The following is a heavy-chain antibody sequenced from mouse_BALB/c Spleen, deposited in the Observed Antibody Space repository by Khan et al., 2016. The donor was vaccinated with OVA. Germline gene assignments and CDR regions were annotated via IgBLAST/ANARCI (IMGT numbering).Heavy chain of an antibody. CDR1: GYTFTDYI. CDR3: ARGGYSVFAY. J-gene: IGHJ3*01. CDR2: IFPGSGTP. V-gene: IGHV1-77*01. Sequence: QVQLQQSVPELVNPGASLKVSCKASGYTFTDYIIGWVKQSTRKGLEWIGDIFPGSGTPYYNEKFKDKATLTADKSSNTAYMQLSSLTSEDSSVYFCARGGYSVFAYWGQGTLVTVSA. D-gene: IGHD1-1*01.